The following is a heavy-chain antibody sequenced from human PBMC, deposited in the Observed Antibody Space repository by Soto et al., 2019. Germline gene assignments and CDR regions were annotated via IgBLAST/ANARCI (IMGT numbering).Heavy chain of an antibody. CDR1: GFALSTYS. CDR2: TFNFDGSL. CDR3: AREEGYCGGGSCFRSAFDL. D-gene: IGHD2-15*01. Sequence: EVQLVESGGRLVKPGGSLRLSCAASGFALSTYSIGWVRQAPGKGLEWVSFTFNFDGSLYYADSVKGRFAISRDNAKNSVYLQMNSLRAEDTAVYYCAREEGYCGGGSCFRSAFDLWGQGTVVPVSS. J-gene: IGHJ3*01. V-gene: IGHV3-21*01.